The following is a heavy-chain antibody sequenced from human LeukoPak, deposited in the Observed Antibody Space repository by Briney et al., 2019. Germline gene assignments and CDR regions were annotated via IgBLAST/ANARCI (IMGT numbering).Heavy chain of an antibody. Sequence: PSDTLSLTCAVYGGSFSGFYWSWIRHVPGKGLEWIGYIYYSGSTNYNPSLKSRVTISVDTSKNQFSLKLSSVTAADTAVYYCARGISRYDFWSGYYNYWGQGTLVTVSS. D-gene: IGHD3-3*01. CDR3: ARGISRYDFWSGYYNY. CDR1: GGSFSGFY. J-gene: IGHJ4*02. CDR2: IYYSGST. V-gene: IGHV4-59*07.